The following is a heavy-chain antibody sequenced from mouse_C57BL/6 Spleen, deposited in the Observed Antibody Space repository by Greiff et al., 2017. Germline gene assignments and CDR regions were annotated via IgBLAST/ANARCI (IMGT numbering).Heavy chain of an antibody. D-gene: IGHD4-1*02. CDR2: INPSSGYT. CDR3: ARRQLGGFDY. J-gene: IGHJ2*01. V-gene: IGHV1-4*01. Sequence: QVQLQESGAELARPGASVKMSCKASGYTFTSYTMHWVKQRPGQGLEWIGYINPSSGYTKYNQKFKDKATLTADKSSSTAYMQLSSLTSEDSAVYYCARRQLGGFDYWGKGTTLTVSS. CDR1: GYTFTSYT.